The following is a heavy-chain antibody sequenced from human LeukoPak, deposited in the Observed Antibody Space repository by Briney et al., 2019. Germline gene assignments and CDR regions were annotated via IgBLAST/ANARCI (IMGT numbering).Heavy chain of an antibody. CDR1: GFTFSSYS. CDR2: ISSSGSTI. V-gene: IGHV3-48*04. CDR3: ARDSGYCSGGSCYYPAPGWFDP. D-gene: IGHD2-15*01. J-gene: IGHJ5*02. Sequence: PGGSLRLSCAASGFTFSSYSMNWVRQAPGKGLEWVSYISSSGSTIYYADSVKGRFAISRDNAKNSLYLQMNSLRAEDTAVYYCARDSGYCSGGSCYYPAPGWFDPWGQGTLVTVSS.